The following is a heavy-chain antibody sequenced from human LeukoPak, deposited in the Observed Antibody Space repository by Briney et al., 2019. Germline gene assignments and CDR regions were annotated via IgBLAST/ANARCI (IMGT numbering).Heavy chain of an antibody. CDR2: VWDDGRNA. V-gene: IGHV3-33*01. J-gene: IGHJ6*02. CDR3: ARELRCGGDCQKYFYGMDV. D-gene: IGHD2-21*02. Sequence: GGSLRLSCAASGFTFRSYGMHWVRQAPGKGLEWVALVWDDGRNAYYSESVKGRFTISRDNSKNTLYLQMNSLSGEDTAVYYCARELRCGGDCQKYFYGMDVWGQGTTVTVSS. CDR1: GFTFRSYG.